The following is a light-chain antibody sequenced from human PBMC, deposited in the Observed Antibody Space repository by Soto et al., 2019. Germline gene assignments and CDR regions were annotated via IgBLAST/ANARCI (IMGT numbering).Light chain of an antibody. J-gene: IGKJ1*01. CDR1: QFVSSR. CDR2: DTS. Sequence: EIVLIQSPVTLSLSPGERVTLSCRASQFVSSRLAWYQQRPGQVPRLLIYDTSTRAPGISARFSGSGSGTEFTLTISSLQSEDFAVYYCQEYIQWPPGMFGPGTKVDIK. V-gene: IGKV3-15*01. CDR3: QEYIQWPPGM.